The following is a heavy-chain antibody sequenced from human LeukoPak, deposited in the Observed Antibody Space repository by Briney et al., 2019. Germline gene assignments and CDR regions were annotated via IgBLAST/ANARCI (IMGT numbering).Heavy chain of an antibody. CDR3: ATVGSITMMADAFDI. CDR1: GYTLTELS. Sequence: GASVTVSCKVSGYTLTELSMHWVRQAPGKGLEWMGGFDPEDGETIYAQKFQGRVTMTEDTSTDTAYMELNSLRSEDTAVYYCATVGSITMMADAFDIWGQGTMVTVSS. V-gene: IGHV1-24*01. CDR2: FDPEDGET. J-gene: IGHJ3*02. D-gene: IGHD3-22*01.